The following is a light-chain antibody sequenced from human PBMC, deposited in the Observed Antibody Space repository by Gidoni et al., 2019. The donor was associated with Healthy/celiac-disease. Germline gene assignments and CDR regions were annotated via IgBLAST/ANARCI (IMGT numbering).Light chain of an antibody. CDR1: QSFSSSY. Sequence: EIVLTQSPGTLSLSPWERATLSCRASQSFSSSYLAWYQQKPGQAPRLRIYGASSRATGIPDRFSGSGSGTDFTLTISRLEPEDFAVYYCQQYGSSPQTFGQGTKVEIK. CDR2: GAS. CDR3: QQYGSSPQT. J-gene: IGKJ1*01. V-gene: IGKV3-20*01.